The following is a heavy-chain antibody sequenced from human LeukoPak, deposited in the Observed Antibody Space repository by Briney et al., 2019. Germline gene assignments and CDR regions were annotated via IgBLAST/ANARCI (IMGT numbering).Heavy chain of an antibody. Sequence: PGGSLRLSCTTSEFTFGDYALSWVRQAPGKGLEWVGFIRSKAYGGTTEYAASVKGRFTISRDDSKSIAYLQMNSLKTEDTAVYYCTRSDDYVWGSYFDYWGQGTLVTVSS. J-gene: IGHJ4*02. CDR1: EFTFGDYA. D-gene: IGHD3-16*01. CDR3: TRSDDYVWGSYFDY. V-gene: IGHV3-49*04. CDR2: IRSKAYGGTT.